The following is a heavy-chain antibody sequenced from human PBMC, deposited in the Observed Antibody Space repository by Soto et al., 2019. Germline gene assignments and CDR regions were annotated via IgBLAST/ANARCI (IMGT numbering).Heavy chain of an antibody. CDR1: GFTFTSYS. CDR2: ISSSGSTI. J-gene: IGHJ4*02. CDR3: ARDHYGDYAVDY. Sequence: ESGGDLVQPGGSLRLSCAASGFTFTSYSMNWVRQAPGKGLEWVSYISSSGSTIYYADSVKGRFTISRDNARNSLFLQMDSLRDEDTAVYYCARDHYGDYAVDYWGQGSLVTVSS. D-gene: IGHD4-17*01. V-gene: IGHV3-48*02.